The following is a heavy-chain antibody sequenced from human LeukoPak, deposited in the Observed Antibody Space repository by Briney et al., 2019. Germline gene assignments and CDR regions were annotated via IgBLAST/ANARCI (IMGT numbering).Heavy chain of an antibody. D-gene: IGHD6-6*01. CDR3: ARRFGSSGRYFDL. CDR2: ITYSAGTI. V-gene: IGHV3-48*02. CDR1: GFTLSTYS. Sequence: GGSLRLSCAASGFTLSTYSMNWVRQAPGKGLEWLSYITYSAGTIYYADSVRGRFTISRDNAKNSLFLQMNSLRDEDTAVYYCARRFGSSGRYFDLRGRGTLVTVSS. J-gene: IGHJ2*01.